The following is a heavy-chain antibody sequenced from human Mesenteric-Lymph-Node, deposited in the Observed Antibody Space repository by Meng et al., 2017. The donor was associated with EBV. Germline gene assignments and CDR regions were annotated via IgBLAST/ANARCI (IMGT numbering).Heavy chain of an antibody. CDR2: IYYRGDT. V-gene: IGHV4-59*01. J-gene: IGHJ5*02. Sequence: QGPVQGSGPGRVKPSETLSLTCTVSGGSLSPYYWSWIRQSPGKGLEWIGYIYYRGDTNYNPSLESRVTISIDTSKNQFSLQLTSLTAADTAVYYCTKVACRGGNCEVGRLDPWGQGTLVTVSS. CDR1: GGSLSPYY. D-gene: IGHD2-15*01. CDR3: TKVACRGGNCEVGRLDP.